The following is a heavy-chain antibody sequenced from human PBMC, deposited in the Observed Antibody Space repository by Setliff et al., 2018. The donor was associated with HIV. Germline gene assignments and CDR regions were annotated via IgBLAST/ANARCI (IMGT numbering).Heavy chain of an antibody. V-gene: IGHV4-31*03. CDR1: GGSISSGGYY. CDR3: SRGTYYKGLDP. Sequence: PSETLSLTCTVSGGSISSGGYYWSWIRQQPGKGLEWIGYIYYSGSTYYNPSLKSRVTISVDTSKNQFSLKLTSVTAADTALYFCSRGTYYKGLDPWGQGTLVTVSS. D-gene: IGHD3-10*01. J-gene: IGHJ5*02. CDR2: IYYSGST.